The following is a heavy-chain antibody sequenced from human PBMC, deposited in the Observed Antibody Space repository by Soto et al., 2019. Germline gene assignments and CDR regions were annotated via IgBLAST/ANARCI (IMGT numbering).Heavy chain of an antibody. Sequence: GGSLRLSCAASGFTFSSYAMHWVRQAPGKGLEWVAVISYDGSNKYYADSVKGRFTISRDNSKNTLYLQMNSLRAEDTAVYYCARGELLAPLFDYWGQGTLVTVSS. D-gene: IGHD1-26*01. V-gene: IGHV3-30-3*01. CDR2: ISYDGSNK. CDR1: GFTFSSYA. CDR3: ARGELLAPLFDY. J-gene: IGHJ4*02.